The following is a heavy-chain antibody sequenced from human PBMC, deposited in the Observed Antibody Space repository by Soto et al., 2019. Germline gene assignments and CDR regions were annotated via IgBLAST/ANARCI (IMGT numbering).Heavy chain of an antibody. V-gene: IGHV1-69*01. Sequence: QVQLVQSGAEVKKPGSSVKVSCKASGGTFSSYAISWVRQAPGQGLEWMGGIIPIFGTANYAQKFQGRVKITAEESTSTAYMEVSSLRSEATVVYYCARSGGAADELWCDPWGQGTLVTVSS. CDR1: GGTFSSYA. D-gene: IGHD6-13*01. CDR3: ARSGGAADELWCDP. J-gene: IGHJ5*02. CDR2: IIPIFGTA.